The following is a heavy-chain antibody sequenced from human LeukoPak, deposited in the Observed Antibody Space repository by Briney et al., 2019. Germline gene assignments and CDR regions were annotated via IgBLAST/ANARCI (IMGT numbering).Heavy chain of an antibody. J-gene: IGHJ4*02. D-gene: IGHD3-3*01. V-gene: IGHV3-49*04. Sequence: PGGSLRLSCITSGFTFSGYLMTWVRQAPGKGLEWVGFIKSKADGGTTEYAASVKGRFSISRDDSKIIASLQMNNLKSEQQAVVYYSTGCLYDFGRGYYNPLPSFEYWGQGTLVIVSS. CDR2: IKSKADGGTT. CDR3: TGCLYDFGRGYYNPLPSFEY. CDR1: GFTFSGYL.